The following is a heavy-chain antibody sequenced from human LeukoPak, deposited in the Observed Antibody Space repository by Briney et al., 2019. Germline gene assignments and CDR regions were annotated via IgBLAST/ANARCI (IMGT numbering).Heavy chain of an antibody. CDR2: IRYDGTNK. CDR1: GHTLITDG. D-gene: IGHD1-26*01. V-gene: IGHV3-30*02. J-gene: IGHJ6*03. CDR3: AKDRGGSYSYYYYYVDV. Sequence: PGGSLRLSCAVSGHTLITDGIQWVCQAPGKGLEWVAFIRYDGTNKYYADSVQGRFTISRDNSKNTLYLQMNSLRTEDTAVYYCAKDRGGSYSYYYYYVDVWGKGTTVTVSS.